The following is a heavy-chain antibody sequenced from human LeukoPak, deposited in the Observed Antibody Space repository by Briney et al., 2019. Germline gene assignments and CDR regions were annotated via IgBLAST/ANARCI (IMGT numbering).Heavy chain of an antibody. Sequence: SETLSLTCTVSGYSISSGYYWGWIRQPPGKGLEWIGSIYHSGSTYYNPSLKSRVTISVDTSKNQFSLKLSSVTAADTAVYYCAREGDYGDYAYWGQGTLVTVSS. J-gene: IGHJ4*02. CDR3: AREGDYGDYAY. D-gene: IGHD4-17*01. CDR1: GYSISSGYY. V-gene: IGHV4-38-2*02. CDR2: IYHSGST.